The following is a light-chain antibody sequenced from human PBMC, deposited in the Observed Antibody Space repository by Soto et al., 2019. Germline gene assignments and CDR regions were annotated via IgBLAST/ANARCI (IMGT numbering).Light chain of an antibody. CDR3: SSYTSGSTLYV. V-gene: IGLV2-14*01. J-gene: IGLJ1*01. CDR2: EVS. CDR1: NSDVGGYNF. Sequence: QSALTQPASVSGSPGQSITISCTGTNSDVGGYNFVSWYQQHPGNAPKLMIYEVSNRPSGFSNRFSGSKSGNTASLTISGLQAEDEADYYCSSYTSGSTLYVFGTGT.